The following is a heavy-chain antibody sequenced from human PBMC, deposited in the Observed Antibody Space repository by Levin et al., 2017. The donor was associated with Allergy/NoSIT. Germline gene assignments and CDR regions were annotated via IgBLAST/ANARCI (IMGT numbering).Heavy chain of an antibody. Sequence: GESLKISCAASGFTFSSYWMSWVRQAPGKGLEWVANIKQDGSEKYYVDSVKGRFTISRDNAKNSLYLQMNSLRAEDTAVYYCARAPPLEWFKGAFDIWGQGTMVTVSS. J-gene: IGHJ3*02. CDR2: IKQDGSEK. V-gene: IGHV3-7*04. D-gene: IGHD3-3*01. CDR1: GFTFSSYW. CDR3: ARAPPLEWFKGAFDI.